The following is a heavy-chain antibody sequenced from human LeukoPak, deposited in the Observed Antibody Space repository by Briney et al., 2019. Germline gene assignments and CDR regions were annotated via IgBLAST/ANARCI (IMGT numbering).Heavy chain of an antibody. V-gene: IGHV3-48*01. CDR3: ARGKGELLWFGELFPWFDP. Sequence: GGSLRLSCAASGFTFSSYSMNWVRQAPGKGLEWVSYISSSSSTIYYADSVKGRFTISRDNAKNSLYLQMNSLRAEDTAVYYCARGKGELLWFGELFPWFDPWGQGTLVTVSS. D-gene: IGHD3-10*01. CDR1: GFTFSSYS. CDR2: ISSSSSTI. J-gene: IGHJ5*02.